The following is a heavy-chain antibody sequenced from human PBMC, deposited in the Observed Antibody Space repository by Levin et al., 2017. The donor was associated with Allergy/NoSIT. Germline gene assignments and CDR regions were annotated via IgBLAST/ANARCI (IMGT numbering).Heavy chain of an antibody. V-gene: IGHV3-23*01. J-gene: IGHJ5*02. CDR2: ISGRGDNR. CDR3: VNDGGTSGP. CDR1: GFTFSSYA. Sequence: QPGGSLRLSCAASGFTFSSYALSWVRQAPGKGLEWVSLISGRGDNRHYTDSVKGRFTISRDNSKNMVFLQMSSLRVEDTARYYCVNDGGTSGPWGQGTLVTVSS. D-gene: IGHD4-23*01.